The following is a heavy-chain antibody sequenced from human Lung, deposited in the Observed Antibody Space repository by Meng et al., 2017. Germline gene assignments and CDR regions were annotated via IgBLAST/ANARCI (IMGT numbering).Heavy chain of an antibody. CDR3: ARGRSSGYYSPLDY. CDR2: INHSDST. Sequence: SETLSLTCAVYVGSFSDYYWTWIRQSPGKGLEWIGHINHSDSTNYNPTLKSRLTMSVDTSKNQFSLKLSSVTAADTAVYYCARGRSSGYYSPLDYWGQGTLVTVSS. J-gene: IGHJ4*02. V-gene: IGHV4-34*01. D-gene: IGHD3-22*01. CDR1: VGSFSDYY.